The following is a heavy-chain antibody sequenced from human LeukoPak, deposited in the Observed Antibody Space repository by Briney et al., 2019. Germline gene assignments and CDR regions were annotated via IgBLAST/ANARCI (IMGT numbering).Heavy chain of an antibody. CDR1: RFTFSSYN. CDR3: ARAKYGDYYYYGMDV. Sequence: PGGSLRLSCAASRFTFSSYNMNWVRQAPGKGLEWISHISASSGTIYYADSVKGRFTISRDNAKDSLYLQMSSLRAEDTAVYYCARAKYGDYYYYGMDVWGQGTTVTVSS. CDR2: ISASSGTI. J-gene: IGHJ6*02. V-gene: IGHV3-48*04. D-gene: IGHD4-17*01.